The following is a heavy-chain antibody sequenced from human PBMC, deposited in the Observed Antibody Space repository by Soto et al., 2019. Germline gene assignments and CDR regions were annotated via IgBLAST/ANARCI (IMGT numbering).Heavy chain of an antibody. Sequence: QVQLQQWGAGLLKPSETLSLTCAVYGGFVSSGSYYWSWIRQPPGKGLEWIGEMSHSGGTHFNPSLTGRGTISVDTSKKQFSLKMSSVTAADTALYYCARVERGTATTVVDAFDIWGPGTMVTVSS. J-gene: IGHJ3*02. CDR3: ARVERGTATTVVDAFDI. D-gene: IGHD1-1*01. V-gene: IGHV4-34*01. CDR2: MSHSGGT. CDR1: GGFVSSGSYY.